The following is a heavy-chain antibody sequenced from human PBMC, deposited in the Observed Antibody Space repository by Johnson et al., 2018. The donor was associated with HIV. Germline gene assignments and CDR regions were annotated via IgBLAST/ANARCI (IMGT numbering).Heavy chain of an antibody. V-gene: IGHV3-20*04. CDR1: GFTFDDYD. Sequence: VQLVESGGGVVRPGGSLRLSCAASGFTFDDYDMSWVRQAPGQGLEWVSYINWNGGTPGSADSVKGRFTISRDNAKNSLYLQMNSLRADDTALYYCARATYYYDTSGYLTRPRAFDIWGQGTTVTVSS. CDR2: INWNGGTP. CDR3: ARATYYYDTSGYLTRPRAFDI. J-gene: IGHJ3*02. D-gene: IGHD3-22*01.